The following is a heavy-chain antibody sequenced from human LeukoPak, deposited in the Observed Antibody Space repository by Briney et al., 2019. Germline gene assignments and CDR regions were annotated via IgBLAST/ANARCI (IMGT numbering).Heavy chain of an antibody. V-gene: IGHV5-51*01. CDR2: IYPGDSDT. Sequence: RGESLKISCKGSGYSFTSYWIGWVRQMPGKGLEWMGIIYPGDSDTRYSPSFQGQVTISADKSISTAYLQWSSLKASDTAMYYCARRCGGDCYGHAFDIWGQGTMVTVSS. CDR1: GYSFTSYW. CDR3: ARRCGGDCYGHAFDI. J-gene: IGHJ3*02. D-gene: IGHD2-21*02.